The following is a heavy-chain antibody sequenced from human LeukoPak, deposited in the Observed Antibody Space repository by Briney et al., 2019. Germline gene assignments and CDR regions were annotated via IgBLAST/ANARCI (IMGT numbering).Heavy chain of an antibody. CDR2: ITSDGSEN. J-gene: IGHJ4*02. CDR3: ARRRGGGFDY. D-gene: IGHD2-15*01. V-gene: IGHV3-7*01. CDR1: GSTFSNDW. Sequence: GARLRLSWAASGSTFSNDWMSWVSQEPGKGLELVANITSDGSENYYVDSVKGRFTISRDNVKNSLYLQMNSLRAEDTAVYYCARRRGGGFDYWGKGTLVTVAS.